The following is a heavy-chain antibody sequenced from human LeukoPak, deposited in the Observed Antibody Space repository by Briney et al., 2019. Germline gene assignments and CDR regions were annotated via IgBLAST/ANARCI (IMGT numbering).Heavy chain of an antibody. CDR2: IYYSGST. J-gene: IGHJ4*02. D-gene: IGHD5-18*01. Sequence: SETLSLTCTVSGGSISSSSYYWGWIRQPPGKGLEWIGSIYYSGSTYYNPSLKSRVTISVDTSKYQFSLKLSSVTAADTAVYYCARHPPSRGYSYGYPPNYFDYWGQGTLVTVSS. V-gene: IGHV4-39*01. CDR1: GGSISSSSYY. CDR3: ARHPPSRGYSYGYPPNYFDY.